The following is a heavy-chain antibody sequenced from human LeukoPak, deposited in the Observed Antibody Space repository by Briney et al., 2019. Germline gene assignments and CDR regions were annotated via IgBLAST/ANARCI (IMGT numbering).Heavy chain of an antibody. Sequence: PSETLSLTCSVSGGSISDFYWSWIRQPAGKGLEWIGRIYTSGNTNYNPSLKSRVTMSLDASKNQFSLKMSSVTAADTAVYYCARARDGHVNNWFDPWGQGTLVTVSS. CDR1: GGSISDFY. CDR2: IYTSGNT. D-gene: IGHD5-24*01. V-gene: IGHV4-4*07. CDR3: ARARDGHVNNWFDP. J-gene: IGHJ5*02.